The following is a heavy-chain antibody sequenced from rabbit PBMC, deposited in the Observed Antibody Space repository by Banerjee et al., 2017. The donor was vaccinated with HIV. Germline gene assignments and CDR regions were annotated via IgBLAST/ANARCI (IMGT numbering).Heavy chain of an antibody. Sequence: QEQLEESGGDLVKPEGSLTLTCTASGFSFSSSYWICWVRQAPGKGLEWIACIYAGSSDSTYYASWAKGRFTISKTSSTTVTLQMTSLTAADTATYFCAGDPWSGWNLWGPGTLVTVS. J-gene: IGHJ4*01. CDR3: AGDPWSGWNL. D-gene: IGHD4-1*01. CDR1: GFSFSSSYW. V-gene: IGHV1S45*01. CDR2: IYAGSSDST.